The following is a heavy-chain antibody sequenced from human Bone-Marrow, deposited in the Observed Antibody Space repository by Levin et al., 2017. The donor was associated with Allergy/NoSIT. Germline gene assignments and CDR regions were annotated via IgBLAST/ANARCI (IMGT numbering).Heavy chain of an antibody. Sequence: PSETLSLTCTVSGGSISSGGYYWSWIRQHPGKGLEWIGYIYYSGSTYYNPSLKSRVTISVDTSKNQFSLKLSSVTAADTAVYYCNVVPAAMWEYFDYWGQGTLVTVSS. V-gene: IGHV4-31*03. CDR3: NVVPAAMWEYFDY. CDR2: IYYSGST. D-gene: IGHD2-2*01. CDR1: GGSISSGGYY. J-gene: IGHJ4*02.